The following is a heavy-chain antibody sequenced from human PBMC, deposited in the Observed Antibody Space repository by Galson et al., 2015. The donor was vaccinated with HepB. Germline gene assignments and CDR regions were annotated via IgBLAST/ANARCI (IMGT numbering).Heavy chain of an antibody. CDR2: ISAYNGNT. CDR1: GYTFTSYG. CDR3: ARDPRYYGMDV. Sequence: SVKVSCKASGYTFTSYGISWVRQAPGQGLEWMGWISAYNGNTNYAQKVQGRVTMTTDTSTSTAYMEVRSLRSDDTAVYYCARDPRYYGMDVWGQGTTVTVSS. J-gene: IGHJ6*02. V-gene: IGHV1-18*04.